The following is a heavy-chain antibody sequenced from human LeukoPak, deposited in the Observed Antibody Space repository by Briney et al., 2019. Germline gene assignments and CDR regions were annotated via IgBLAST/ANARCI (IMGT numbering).Heavy chain of an antibody. CDR1: GFTFSNAW. CDR3: TTDPGSVPAAHPGGYYYYMDV. CDR2: IKSKTDGGTT. J-gene: IGHJ6*03. Sequence: GGSLRLSCAASGFTFSNAWMSWVRQAPGKGLEWVGRIKSKTDGGTTDYAAPVKGRFTISRDDSKNTLYLQMNSLKTEDTAVYYCTTDPGSVPAAHPGGYYYYMDVWGKGTTVTVSS. D-gene: IGHD2-2*01. V-gene: IGHV3-15*01.